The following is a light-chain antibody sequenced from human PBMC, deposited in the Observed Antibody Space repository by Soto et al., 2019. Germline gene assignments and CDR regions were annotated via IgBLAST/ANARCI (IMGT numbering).Light chain of an antibody. CDR2: GAS. J-gene: IGKJ2*01. CDR3: QQYCDSPPT. CDR1: QSVVSSY. Sequence: EIVLTQSPGPLSLSLGERATLSCRASQSVVSSYLAWYQQKPGQAPRLLIYGASSRATGIPDRFSGSGSGTDFTLSISRLDPEDFAVYYCQQYCDSPPTFGQGTKLEIK. V-gene: IGKV3-20*01.